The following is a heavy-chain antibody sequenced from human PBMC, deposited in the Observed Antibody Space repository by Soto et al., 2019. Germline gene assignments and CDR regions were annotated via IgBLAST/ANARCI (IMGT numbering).Heavy chain of an antibody. J-gene: IGHJ6*02. Sequence: GGSLRLSCAASGFTFSSYGMHWVRQAPGKGLEWVAVIWYDGSNKYYADSVKGRFTISRDNSKNTLYLQMNSLRAEDTAVYYCARVRVRYSYGSYYYYGMDVWGQGTTVTVSS. CDR1: GFTFSSYG. V-gene: IGHV3-33*01. D-gene: IGHD5-18*01. CDR2: IWYDGSNK. CDR3: ARVRVRYSYGSYYYYGMDV.